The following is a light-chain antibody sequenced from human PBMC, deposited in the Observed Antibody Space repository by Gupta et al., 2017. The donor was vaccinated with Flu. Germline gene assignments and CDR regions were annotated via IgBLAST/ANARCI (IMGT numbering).Light chain of an antibody. J-gene: IGLJ1*01. CDR2: SNI. CDR1: SSNIGNNA. V-gene: IGLV1-44*01. CDR3: AAWDDSLGGLV. Sequence: QSVLTQPPSASGPPGQRVTISCSGSSSNIGNNAVSWYQQLQGTAPRLLIYSNIQRPSGVPDRFSGSKSGTSASLAISGLQSEDEADYYCAAWDDSLGGLVFGTGTKISVL.